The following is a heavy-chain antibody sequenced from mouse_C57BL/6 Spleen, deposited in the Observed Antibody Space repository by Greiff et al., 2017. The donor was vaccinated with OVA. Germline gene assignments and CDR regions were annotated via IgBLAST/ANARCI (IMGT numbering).Heavy chain of an antibody. CDR3: ARWYSAMDY. CDR2: INPGSGGT. CDR1: GYAFTNYL. D-gene: IGHD1-1*02. V-gene: IGHV1-54*01. Sequence: QVQLKQSGAELVRPGTSVKVSCKASGYAFTNYLIEWVKQRPGQGLEWIGVINPGSGGTNYNEKFKGKATLTADKSSSTAYMQLSSLTSEDSAVYFCARWYSAMDYWGQGTSVTVSS. J-gene: IGHJ4*01.